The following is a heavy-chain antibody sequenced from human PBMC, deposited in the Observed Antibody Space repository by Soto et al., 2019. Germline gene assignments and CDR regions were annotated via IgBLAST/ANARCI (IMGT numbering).Heavy chain of an antibody. D-gene: IGHD6-19*01. CDR1: GFTLKKYS. CDR3: AKGSIAVAGYHHCFDY. J-gene: IGHJ4*02. CDR2: ISGSGENT. Sequence: PWGAPRPPLSGSGFTLKKYSLRWGPPAPRDGLDWVSVISGSGENTYYADSVKGRFTISRDNSKNTLYLQMNSLRVEDTAVYYCAKGSIAVAGYHHCFDYWGQGTLVTVSS. V-gene: IGHV3-23*01.